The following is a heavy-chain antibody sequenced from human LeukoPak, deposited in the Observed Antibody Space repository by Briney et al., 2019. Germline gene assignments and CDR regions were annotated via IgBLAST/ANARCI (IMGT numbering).Heavy chain of an antibody. CDR1: GFTFSRYW. Sequence: PGGSLRLSCADSGFTFSRYWMHWVRQTPGKGLVWVSCISADGSVTRYADSVKGRFTISRANTKSTLYLQMHSLRAEDTAVYSCATAGGAGSRMGFDPWGQGTLVTVSS. J-gene: IGHJ5*02. CDR3: ATAGGAGSRMGFDP. D-gene: IGHD2-15*01. CDR2: ISADGSVT. V-gene: IGHV3-74*01.